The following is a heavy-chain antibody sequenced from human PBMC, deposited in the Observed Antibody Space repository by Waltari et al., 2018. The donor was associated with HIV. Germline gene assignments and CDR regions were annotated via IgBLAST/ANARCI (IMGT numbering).Heavy chain of an antibody. CDR3: AKLLVVAGTSADF. CDR2: ISGDGST. CDR1: GFTFSSYA. D-gene: IGHD6-19*01. Sequence: EVQLLESGGGLIQPGGSLRLSCAASGFTFSSYAMSWVRQAPGKGLEWVSVISGDGSTYYAGSVKGRFTISRDTSKSTVYLQMNDLRAEDTALYFCAKLLVVAGTSADFWGQGILVTVSS. J-gene: IGHJ4*02. V-gene: IGHV3-23*01.